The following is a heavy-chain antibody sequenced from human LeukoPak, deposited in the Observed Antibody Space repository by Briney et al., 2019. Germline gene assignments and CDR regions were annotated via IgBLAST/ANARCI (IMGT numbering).Heavy chain of an antibody. CDR3: SHRHNLGVTGPVVTFDS. Sequence: SGPTLVNPTQTLTLTCTFSGFSLSTGGMGVGWIRQPPGKALEWLAFIFWDDNEHYSPYLKNRLTITKDTSKNQVILTMTNMDPVDTATYYCSHRHNLGVTGPVVTFDSWGQGTLVTVSS. CDR2: IFWDDNE. V-gene: IGHV2-5*02. J-gene: IGHJ5*01. D-gene: IGHD2-21*02. CDR1: GFSLSTGGMG.